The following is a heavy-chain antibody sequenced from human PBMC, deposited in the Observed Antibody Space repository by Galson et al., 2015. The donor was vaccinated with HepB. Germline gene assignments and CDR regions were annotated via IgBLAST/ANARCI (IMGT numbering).Heavy chain of an antibody. V-gene: IGHV3-7*01. CDR2: INEDGSVQ. D-gene: IGHD2-2*01. J-gene: IGHJ3*02. CDR3: ARDSSPYCDSSTCYDALDI. CDR1: GFTFSRYW. Sequence: SLRLSCAASGFTFSRYWMTWARQAPGKGLEWVANINEDGSVQHYVDSVKGRFTISRDNAKKSLFPQMNSLRAEDTAVYYCARDSSPYCDSSTCYDALDIWGQGTMVTVSS.